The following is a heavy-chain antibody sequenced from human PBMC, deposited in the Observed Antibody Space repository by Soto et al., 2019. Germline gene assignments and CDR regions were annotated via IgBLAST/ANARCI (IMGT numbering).Heavy chain of an antibody. CDR2: IYYSGST. CDR1: GGSISSYY. CDR3: AREYYGMDV. J-gene: IGHJ6*02. Sequence: SETLSLTCTVSGGSISSYYWSWIRQPPGKGLEWIGYIYYSGSTNYNPSPKSRVTISVDTSKNQFSLKLSSVTAADTAVYYRAREYYGMDVWGQGTTVTVSS. V-gene: IGHV4-59*01.